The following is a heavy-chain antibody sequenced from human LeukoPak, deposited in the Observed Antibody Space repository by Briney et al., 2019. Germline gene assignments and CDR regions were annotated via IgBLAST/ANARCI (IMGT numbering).Heavy chain of an antibody. CDR3: ARSHGYNTDY. D-gene: IGHD5-24*01. Sequence: GGSLRLSCAASGFTFTNYGMHWVRQPPGKGLEWVAVMSYDGGSKYYADFVKGRFTISRDNSRSTLYLQMNSLRAEDTAVYYCARSHGYNTDYWGQGTLVTVSS. CDR2: MSYDGGSK. V-gene: IGHV3-30*03. J-gene: IGHJ4*02. CDR1: GFTFTNYG.